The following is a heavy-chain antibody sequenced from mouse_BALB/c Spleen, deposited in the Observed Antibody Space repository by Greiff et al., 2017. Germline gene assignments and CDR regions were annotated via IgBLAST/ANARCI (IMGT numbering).Heavy chain of an antibody. CDR3: ARYYYGSSWYFYV. V-gene: IGHV1S135*01. Sequence: VQLKESGPELVKPGASVKVSCKASGYAFTSYNMYWVKQSHGKSLEWIGYIDPYNGGTSYNQKFKGKATLTVDKSSSTAYMHLNSLTSEDSAVYYCARYYYGSSWYFYVWGAGTTVTVSS. CDR1: GYAFTSYN. J-gene: IGHJ1*01. CDR2: IDPYNGGT. D-gene: IGHD1-1*01.